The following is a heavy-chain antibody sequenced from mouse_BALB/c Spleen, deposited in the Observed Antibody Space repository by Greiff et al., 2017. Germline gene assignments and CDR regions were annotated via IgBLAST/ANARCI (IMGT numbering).Heavy chain of an antibody. Sequence: EVKLVESGGGLVQPGGSRKLSCAASGFTFSSFGMHWVRQAPEKGLEWVAYISSGSSTIYYADTVKGRFTISRDNPKNTLFLQMTSLRSEDTAMYYCAREGYLAWFAYWGQGTLVTVSA. V-gene: IGHV5-17*02. CDR2: ISSGSSTI. J-gene: IGHJ3*01. CDR3: AREGYLAWFAY. CDR1: GFTFSSFG.